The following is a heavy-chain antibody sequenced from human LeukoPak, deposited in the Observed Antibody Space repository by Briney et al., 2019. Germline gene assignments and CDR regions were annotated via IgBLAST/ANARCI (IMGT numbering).Heavy chain of an antibody. Sequence: PSETLSLTCTVAGGSISSQYWNWIRQPPGKGLEWIGHIYDSGSTKFNPSLKSRVTMSLDTSKKQFSLKLSYVTAADTAVYFCARGPYSYDSSGAFDIWGQGTMVTVSS. CDR3: ARGPYSYDSSGAFDI. V-gene: IGHV4-59*11. D-gene: IGHD3-22*01. CDR2: IYDSGST. J-gene: IGHJ3*02. CDR1: GGSISSQY.